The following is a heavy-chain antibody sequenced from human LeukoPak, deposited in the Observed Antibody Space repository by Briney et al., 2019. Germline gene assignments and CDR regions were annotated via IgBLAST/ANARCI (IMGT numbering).Heavy chain of an antibody. CDR1: GFTFTSSA. J-gene: IGHJ3*02. CDR2: IVVGSGNT. CDR3: AALSGNSHDAFDI. Sequence: SVKVSCKASGFTFTSSAVQWVRQARGQRLEWIGWIVVGSGNTNYAQKFQERVTITRDMSTSTAYMELSSLRSEDTAVYYCAALSGNSHDAFDIWGQGTMVTVSS. D-gene: IGHD5-12*01. V-gene: IGHV1-58*01.